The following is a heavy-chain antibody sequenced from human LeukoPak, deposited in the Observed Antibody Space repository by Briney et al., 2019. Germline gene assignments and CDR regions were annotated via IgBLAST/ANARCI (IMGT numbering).Heavy chain of an antibody. CDR1: GFTFGDYA. V-gene: IGHV3-49*03. CDR2: IRSKAYGGTT. J-gene: IGHJ4*02. D-gene: IGHD6-13*01. CDR3: TTDAGYTSRWYNY. Sequence: GGSLRLSCTASGFTFGDYAMSWFRQAPGKGLEWVGFIRSKAYGGTTEYAASVKGRFTISRDDSKSIAYLQMNSLKTEDTAVYYCTTDAGYTSRWYNYWGQGTLVSVSS.